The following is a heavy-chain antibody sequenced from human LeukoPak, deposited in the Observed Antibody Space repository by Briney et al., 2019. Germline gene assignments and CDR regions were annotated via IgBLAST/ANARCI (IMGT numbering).Heavy chain of an antibody. V-gene: IGHV1-69*13. CDR1: GGTFSSYA. Sequence: ASVKVSCKASGGTFSSYAISWVRQAPGQGLEWMGGIIPIFGTANYAQKFQGRVTITADESTSTAYMELSSLRPEDTAVYYCAAGGFLEWFTHVYYFDYWGQGTLVTVSS. J-gene: IGHJ4*02. CDR2: IIPIFGTA. CDR3: AAGGFLEWFTHVYYFDY. D-gene: IGHD3-3*01.